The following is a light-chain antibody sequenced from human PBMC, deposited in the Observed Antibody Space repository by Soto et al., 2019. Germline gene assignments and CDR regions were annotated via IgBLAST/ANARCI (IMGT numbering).Light chain of an antibody. Sequence: DIQMTQSPSSLSASVGDRVTITCRASQDISVYLAWYQQKPGKVPKLLIYSASTLQSGVPSRFSGSGSRTDFTLIISSLQPEDVATYFCQKFNTAPLTFGQGTRLEIK. CDR1: QDISVY. J-gene: IGKJ5*01. V-gene: IGKV1-27*01. CDR2: SAS. CDR3: QKFNTAPLT.